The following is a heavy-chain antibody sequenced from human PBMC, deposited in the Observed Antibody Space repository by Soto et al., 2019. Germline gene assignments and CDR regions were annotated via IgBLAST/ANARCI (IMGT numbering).Heavy chain of an antibody. J-gene: IGHJ4*02. D-gene: IGHD2-2*01. V-gene: IGHV1-3*04. CDR1: GYVFTSYA. Sequence: QAQLLQSGAEVKKPGASVKVSCKASGYVFTSYAIHWVRQAPGQRLEWMGWINTGNGEAKYSQKFQARVTITRDTSEGTAYMELRRLRSEDTALYFCARSPTSPSGRVRGFGYWAQGTMVTVSS. CDR2: INTGNGEA. CDR3: ARSPTSPSGRVRGFGY.